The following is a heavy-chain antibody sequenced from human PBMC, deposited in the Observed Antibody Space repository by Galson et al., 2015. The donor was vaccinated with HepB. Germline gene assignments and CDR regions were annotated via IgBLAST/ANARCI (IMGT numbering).Heavy chain of an antibody. J-gene: IGHJ6*02. CDR3: ARRRGINSLEV. CDR2: IDPRDSDT. CDR1: SYHFPSYW. D-gene: IGHD1-26*01. Sequence: QSGAEVTKPGESLRASCEGSSYHFPSYWISWVRQMPGKGLEWMGRIDPRDSDTNYSPAVQGHVTISVDKSISTAYLQWSSLKASDTAIYYCARRRGINSLEVWGEGTTVIVSS. V-gene: IGHV5-10-1*01.